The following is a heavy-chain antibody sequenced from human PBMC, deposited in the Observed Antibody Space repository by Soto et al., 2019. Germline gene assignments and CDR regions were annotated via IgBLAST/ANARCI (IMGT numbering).Heavy chain of an antibody. CDR1: DDSINSDNYY. V-gene: IGHV4-39*01. Sequence: QLQLQESGPGLVKPSETLSLTCSVSDDSINSDNYYWGWIRQPPGKGLEWIGSIYYRGNAYYNPSIQVPITIAPDKSRSQFNLKLKSVTAADAAVCFCQRLEALDSTSDYFDVWGPGTLVTVSS. D-gene: IGHD1-1*01. CDR3: QRLEALDSTSDYFDV. J-gene: IGHJ4*02. CDR2: IYYRGNA.